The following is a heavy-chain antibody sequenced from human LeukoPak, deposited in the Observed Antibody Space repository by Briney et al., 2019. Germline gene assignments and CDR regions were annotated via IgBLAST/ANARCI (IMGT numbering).Heavy chain of an antibody. D-gene: IGHD5-12*01. Sequence: SGGSLRLSCAASGFTFSSYWMSWVRQAPGTGLEWVANIKQDGSEKYYAGSVKSRFTISRDNAENSLYLQMNSLRAEDTAVYYCARGSGYDKFDFWGQGTLVTVSS. V-gene: IGHV3-7*05. CDR2: IKQDGSEK. CDR3: ARGSGYDKFDF. CDR1: GFTFSSYW. J-gene: IGHJ4*02.